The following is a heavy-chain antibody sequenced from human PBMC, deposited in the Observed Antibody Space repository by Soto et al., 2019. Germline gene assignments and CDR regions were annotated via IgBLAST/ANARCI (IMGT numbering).Heavy chain of an antibody. J-gene: IGHJ4*02. CDR1: GFTFSSYA. CDR2: ISTSGDST. CDR3: AINSRYCSSTSRYAD. Sequence: EVQLLESGAGLVQPGGSLRLSCAASGFTFSSYAMSWVRQAPGKGLEWVSGISTSGDSTYYADSVKGRFTISRNNSKDTLYRQMNSLRAGDTAVYYCAINSRYCSSTSRYADWGQGTLVTVSS. D-gene: IGHD2-2*01. V-gene: IGHV3-23*01.